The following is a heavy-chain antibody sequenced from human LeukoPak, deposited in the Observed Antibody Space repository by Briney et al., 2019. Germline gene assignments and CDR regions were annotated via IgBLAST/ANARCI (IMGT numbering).Heavy chain of an antibody. V-gene: IGHV4-39*07. CDR3: AREGGVDY. CDR1: GGSISSSSYY. CDR2: IYYNGST. D-gene: IGHD3-16*01. J-gene: IGHJ4*02. Sequence: SETLSLTCTVSGGSISSSSYYWGWIRQPPGKGLEWIGSIYYNGSTYYNPSLKSRVTISVDTSKNQFSLKLSSVTAADTAVYYCAREGGVDYWGQGTLVTVSS.